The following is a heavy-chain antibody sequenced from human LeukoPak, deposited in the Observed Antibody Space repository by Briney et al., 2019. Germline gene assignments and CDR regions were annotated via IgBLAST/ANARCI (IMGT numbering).Heavy chain of an antibody. CDR1: GFTFSSYW. CDR2: IKQDGSEK. Sequence: GGSLRLSCAASGFTFSSYWMSWVRQAPGKGLEWVANIKQDGSEKYYVDSVKGRFTISRDNAKNSLYLQMNSLRAEDTAVYYCAGEYYYGSAILYFFDYWGQGTLVTVSS. J-gene: IGHJ4*02. D-gene: IGHD3-10*01. V-gene: IGHV3-7*01. CDR3: AGEYYYGSAILYFFDY.